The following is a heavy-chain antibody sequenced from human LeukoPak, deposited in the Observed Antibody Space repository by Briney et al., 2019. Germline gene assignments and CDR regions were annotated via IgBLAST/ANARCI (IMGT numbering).Heavy chain of an antibody. CDR1: GGSFSGYY. CDR3: ATYRQVLLPFES. V-gene: IGHV4-34*01. D-gene: IGHD2-8*02. Sequence: SETLSLTCAVYGGSFSGYYWSWIRQPPGKGLEWIGEINHSGSTNYNPSLKSRVTISVDTSKNQFSLKLSSLTAADTAIYYCATYRQVLLPFESWGQGTLVTVSS. J-gene: IGHJ4*02. CDR2: INHSGST.